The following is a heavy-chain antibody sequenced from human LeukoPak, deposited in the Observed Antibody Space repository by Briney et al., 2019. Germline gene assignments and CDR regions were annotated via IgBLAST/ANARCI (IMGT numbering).Heavy chain of an antibody. D-gene: IGHD3-22*01. V-gene: IGHV1-69*06. Sequence: ASVKVSCKASGYTFTSYDINWVRQAPGQGLEWMGGIIPIVGTANYAQKFQGRVTITADKSASTAYMELSSLRSEDTAVYYCAGGDSSGYYRDYYYMGVWGKGTTVTVSS. CDR2: IIPIVGTA. CDR1: GYTFTSYD. CDR3: AGGDSSGYYRDYYYMGV. J-gene: IGHJ6*03.